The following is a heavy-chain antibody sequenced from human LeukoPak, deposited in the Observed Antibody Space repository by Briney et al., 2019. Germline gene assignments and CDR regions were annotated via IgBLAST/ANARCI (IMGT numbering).Heavy chain of an antibody. CDR1: GFIFSSYD. CDR2: ISSSGTTI. J-gene: IGHJ4*02. D-gene: IGHD6-13*01. Sequence: PGGSLRLSCAASGFIFSSYDMNWVRQAPGKGLEWVSYISSSGTTIYYADSVKGRFTISRDNAENSLYMQMNSLRAEDTAVYYCARGARISAGGTDYWGQGTLVTVSS. CDR3: ARGARISAGGTDY. V-gene: IGHV3-48*03.